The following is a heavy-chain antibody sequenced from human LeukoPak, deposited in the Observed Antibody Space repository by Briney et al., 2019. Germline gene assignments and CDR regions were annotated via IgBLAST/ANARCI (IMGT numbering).Heavy chain of an antibody. CDR1: GFTFSSYW. CDR2: ISYDGSNK. D-gene: IGHD2-8*01. Sequence: GGSLRLSCAASGFTFSSYWMSWVRQAPGKGLEWVAVISYDGSNKYYADSVKGRFTISRDNSKNTLYLQMNSLRAEDTAVYYCAREVPAEVSDYWGQGTLVTVSS. CDR3: AREVPAEVSDY. J-gene: IGHJ4*02. V-gene: IGHV3-30-3*01.